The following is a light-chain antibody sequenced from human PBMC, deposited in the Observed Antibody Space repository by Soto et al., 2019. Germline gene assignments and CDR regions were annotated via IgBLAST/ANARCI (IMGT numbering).Light chain of an antibody. CDR3: QQYGGSPRT. V-gene: IGKV3-20*01. Sequence: EIVLTQSPGTLSLSPGERATLSCRASQSINNNYLAWYQQKRGQAPRLLIYGASSRATGIPDRFSGSGSGTAFTLTISRLEPEYFAVYYCQQYGGSPRTFGQGTKVEIK. CDR1: QSINNNY. CDR2: GAS. J-gene: IGKJ1*01.